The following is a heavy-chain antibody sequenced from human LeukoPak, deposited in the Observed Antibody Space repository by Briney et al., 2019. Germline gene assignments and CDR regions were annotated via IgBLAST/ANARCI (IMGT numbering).Heavy chain of an antibody. Sequence: GRSLRLSCTGSGFTFGNYAMSWVRQAPGKGLEWVAFIRSKAYGGTAEYAASVKGRFTMSRDDSKGIAYLQMNSLKTEDTAVYYCTSPDFWSGYSDYWGQGTLVTVSS. J-gene: IGHJ4*02. CDR3: TSPDFWSGYSDY. D-gene: IGHD3-3*01. V-gene: IGHV3-49*04. CDR2: IRSKAYGGTA. CDR1: GFTFGNYA.